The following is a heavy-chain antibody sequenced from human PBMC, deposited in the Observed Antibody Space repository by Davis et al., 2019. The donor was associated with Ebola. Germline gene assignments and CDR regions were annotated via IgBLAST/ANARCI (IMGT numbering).Heavy chain of an antibody. V-gene: IGHV4-4*08. D-gene: IGHD2-15*01. CDR2: IYHGGST. Sequence: SETLSLTCTVSGASISSYYWSWIRQPPGKGMEWIGNIYHGGSTNYNPSLKGRVTISVDTSKNQFSLKLSSVTAADTAVYSCARSKAGGGFCSGGSCYSGVVDSWGQGILVTVSS. CDR1: GASISSYY. J-gene: IGHJ5*01. CDR3: ARSKAGGGFCSGGSCYSGVVDS.